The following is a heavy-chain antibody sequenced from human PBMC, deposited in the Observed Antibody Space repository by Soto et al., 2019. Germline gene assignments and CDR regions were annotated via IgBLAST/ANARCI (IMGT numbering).Heavy chain of an antibody. Sequence: SETLSLTCPVSGGSISSYYWSWIRQPPGKGLEWIGYIYYSGSTNYNPSLKSRVTISVDTSKNQFSLKLSSVTAADTAVYYCASLGRSGWYQSHPRFDYWGQGTLVTVSS. V-gene: IGHV4-59*08. J-gene: IGHJ4*02. CDR3: ASLGRSGWYQSHPRFDY. CDR2: IYYSGST. D-gene: IGHD6-19*01. CDR1: GGSISSYY.